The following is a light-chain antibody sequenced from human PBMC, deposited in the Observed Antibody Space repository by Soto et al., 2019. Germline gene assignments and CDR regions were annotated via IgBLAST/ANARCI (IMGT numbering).Light chain of an antibody. CDR2: AAS. Sequence: DIQMTQSPSSLSASVGDRVTITCRASQGVKNYVSWYQQKAGEAPKSLIFAASSLQSGVPSRFRGGGSGKEFTLTINCLQPDDAAIYYCKQYITYPLAFGGGTKVEI. V-gene: IGKV1-16*01. CDR3: KQYITYPLA. J-gene: IGKJ4*01. CDR1: QGVKNY.